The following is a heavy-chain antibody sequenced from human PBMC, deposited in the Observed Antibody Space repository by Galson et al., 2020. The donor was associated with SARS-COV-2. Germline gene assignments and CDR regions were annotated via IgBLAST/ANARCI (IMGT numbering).Heavy chain of an antibody. J-gene: IGHJ3*02. CDR1: GGSFGGDY. CDR2: INYSGHT. CDR3: VRVRVATDIPREFDI. D-gene: IGHD5-12*01. V-gene: IGHV4-34*01. Sequence: SETLSLTCAVSGGSFGGDYWSWIRQPPGKGLEWIGHINYSGHTHYNPTLKSRITISIDTSKKRFSVKVTSVTAADTAVYYCVRVRVATDIPREFDIWGQGALVTVSS.